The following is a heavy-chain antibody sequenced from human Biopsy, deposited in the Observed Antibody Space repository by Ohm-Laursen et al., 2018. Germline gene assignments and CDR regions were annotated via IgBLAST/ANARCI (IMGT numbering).Heavy chain of an antibody. Sequence: SLRLSCAASGFSFGDHYLDWVRQAPGKGLEWVGRSRNKANSYVTHYAASVRGRFIISRDGSGNSLYLQMNSLKSEDTAMYYCVRVGDYFAYDVWGQGTKVIVSS. CDR3: VRVGDYFAYDV. D-gene: IGHD4-17*01. J-gene: IGHJ3*01. CDR1: GFSFGDHY. V-gene: IGHV3-72*01. CDR2: SRNKANSYVT.